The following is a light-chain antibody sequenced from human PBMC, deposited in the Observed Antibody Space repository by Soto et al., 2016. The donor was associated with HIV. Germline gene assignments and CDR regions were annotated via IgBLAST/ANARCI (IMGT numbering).Light chain of an antibody. V-gene: IGKV1-39*01. Sequence: DIQMIQSPSSLSASVGDRVTITCRASQGIGRFLNWYQQIAGKAPNLLIYDASTLQSGVPSRFSGSGSGTDFTLIISSLQPEDFATYYCQQSYITPRTFGQGTKVEIK. J-gene: IGKJ1*01. CDR3: QQSYITPRT. CDR2: DAS. CDR1: QGIGRF.